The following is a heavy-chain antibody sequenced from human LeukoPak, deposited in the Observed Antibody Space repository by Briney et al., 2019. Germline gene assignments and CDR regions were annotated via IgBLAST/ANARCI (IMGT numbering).Heavy chain of an antibody. CDR2: IILIFGTA. CDR3: ASQEVGGRYYFDY. D-gene: IGHD3-16*01. Sequence: ASVKVSCKASGGTLSSYAISWVRQAPGQGLEWMGGIILIFGTANYAQKFQGRVTITADKSTSTAYMELSSLRSEDTAVYYCASQEVGGRYYFDYWGQGTLVTVSS. J-gene: IGHJ4*02. CDR1: GGTLSSYA. V-gene: IGHV1-69*06.